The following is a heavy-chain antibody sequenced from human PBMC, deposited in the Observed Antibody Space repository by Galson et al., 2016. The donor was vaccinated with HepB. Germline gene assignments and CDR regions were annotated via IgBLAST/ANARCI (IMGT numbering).Heavy chain of an antibody. Sequence: SLRLSCAASGFTFSKYAMYWVRQAPGKGLEWVSVIAYDGTSKYYDYSVKGRFTISKDNSKKMIYQQMNTLRIDDTDVYYGARGLTGITQLDYWGQGTLVTVSS. CDR3: ARGLTGITQLDY. J-gene: IGHJ4*02. CDR1: GFTFSKYA. CDR2: IAYDGTSK. D-gene: IGHD1-14*01. V-gene: IGHV3-30-3*01.